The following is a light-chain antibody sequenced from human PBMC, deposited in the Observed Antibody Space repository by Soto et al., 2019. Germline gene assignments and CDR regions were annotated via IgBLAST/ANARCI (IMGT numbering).Light chain of an antibody. CDR1: QSVSTF. Sequence: EIVLTQSPGILSLSPGERAILSCRASQSVSTFLAWFQQKPGQPPRLLIYNASNRTTGIPARFSGSGSGTDFTLTISSLEPEDFAVYYCQQRGDWPPITFGQGTRLEIK. CDR3: QQRGDWPPIT. J-gene: IGKJ5*01. CDR2: NAS. V-gene: IGKV3-11*01.